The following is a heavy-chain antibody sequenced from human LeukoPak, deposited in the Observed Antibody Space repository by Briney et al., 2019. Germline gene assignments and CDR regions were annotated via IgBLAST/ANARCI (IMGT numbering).Heavy chain of an antibody. CDR2: NNPNSGGT. CDR3: ARGWLEGATTSGY. V-gene: IGHV1-2*02. J-gene: IGHJ4*02. Sequence: GASVKVSCKASGGTFSSYAISWVRQAPGQGLEWMGWNNPNSGGTNYAQKFQGRVTMTRDTSISTAYMELSRLRSDDTAVYYCARGWLEGATTSGYWGQGTLVTVSS. D-gene: IGHD1-26*01. CDR1: GGTFSSYA.